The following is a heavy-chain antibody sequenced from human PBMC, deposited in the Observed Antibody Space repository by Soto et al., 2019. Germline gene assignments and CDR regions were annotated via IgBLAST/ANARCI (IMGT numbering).Heavy chain of an antibody. D-gene: IGHD6-19*01. Sequence: QITLKESGPTLVKPTQTLTLNCTFSGFSLSTSGVGVGWIRQPPGKALEWLALIYWDDDKRYSPSLKSRLTIPKDTSKNQVVLTMTNMDPVDTATYYCAHRRAVAGTIDYWGQGTLVTVSS. V-gene: IGHV2-5*02. J-gene: IGHJ4*02. CDR2: IYWDDDK. CDR1: GFSLSTSGVG. CDR3: AHRRAVAGTIDY.